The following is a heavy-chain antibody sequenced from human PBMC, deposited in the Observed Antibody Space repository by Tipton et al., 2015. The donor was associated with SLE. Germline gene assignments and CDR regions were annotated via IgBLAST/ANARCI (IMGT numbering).Heavy chain of an antibody. Sequence: SLRLSCAASGFTFSSYWMSWVRQAPGKGLEWVANIKQDGSEKYYVDSVKGRFTISRDNAKNSLYLQMNSLRAEDTAVYYCARDSAEWGYGGSGWFDPWGQGTLVTVSS. CDR2: IKQDGSEK. D-gene: IGHD4-23*01. J-gene: IGHJ5*02. CDR3: ARDSAEWGYGGSGWFDP. CDR1: GFTFSSYW. V-gene: IGHV3-7*03.